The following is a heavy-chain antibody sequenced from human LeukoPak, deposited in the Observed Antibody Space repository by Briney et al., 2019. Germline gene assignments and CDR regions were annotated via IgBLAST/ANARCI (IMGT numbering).Heavy chain of an antibody. CDR1: GFTFSSYA. D-gene: IGHD6-19*01. Sequence: GGSLRLSCAASGFTFSSYAMHWVRQAPGKGLEWVAVISYDGSNKYYADSVKGRFTISRDNAKNSLYLQMNSLRAEDTAVYYCARERKSSGWSWGAFDIWGQGTMVTVSS. V-gene: IGHV3-30*04. J-gene: IGHJ3*02. CDR2: ISYDGSNK. CDR3: ARERKSSGWSWGAFDI.